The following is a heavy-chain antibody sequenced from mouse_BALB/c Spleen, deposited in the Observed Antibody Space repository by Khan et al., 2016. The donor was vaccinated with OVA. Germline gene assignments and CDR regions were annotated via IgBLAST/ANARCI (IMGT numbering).Heavy chain of an antibody. CDR2: ISSGGSYT. CDR1: GFTFSNYA. V-gene: IGHV5-9-3*01. J-gene: IGHJ3*01. CDR3: ASYLFTTRVATPFAD. Sequence: EVQLVESGGGLVKPGGSLKLSCAASGFTFSNYAMSWVRQTPEKRLEWVATISSGGSYTYYPDSVQGRFPIARDNVKNTRYLQMSSLRSEDTAIYYCASYLFTTRVATPFADWGQGTLVTVSA. D-gene: IGHD1-1*01.